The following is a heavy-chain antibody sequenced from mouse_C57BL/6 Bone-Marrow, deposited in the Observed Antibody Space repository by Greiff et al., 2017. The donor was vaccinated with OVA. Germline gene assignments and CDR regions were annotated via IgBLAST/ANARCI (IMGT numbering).Heavy chain of an antibody. V-gene: IGHV1-5*01. CDR1: GYTFTSYW. Sequence: EVQLQQSGTVLARPGASVKMSCKTSGYTFTSYWMHWVKQRPGQGLEWIGAIYPGNSDTSYNQKFKGKAKLTAVTSASTAYMELSSLTNEDSAVYYCHLLLRTDYAMDYWGQGTSVTVSS. D-gene: IGHD1-1*01. J-gene: IGHJ4*01. CDR2: IYPGNSDT. CDR3: HLLLRTDYAMDY.